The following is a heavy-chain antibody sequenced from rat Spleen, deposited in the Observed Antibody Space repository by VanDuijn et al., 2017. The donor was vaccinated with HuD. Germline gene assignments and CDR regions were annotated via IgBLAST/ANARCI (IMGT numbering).Heavy chain of an antibody. D-gene: IGHD1-7*01. Sequence: EVQLVESGGGLVQPGRSLKLSCAASGFTFSNYDMAWVRQAPTKGLEWVASISTGGGNTYYRDSVKGRFTISRDNAKSTLYLQMDSLRSEDTATYYCARRPYYGYYFDYWGQGVMVTVSS. CDR3: ARRPYYGYYFDY. J-gene: IGHJ2*01. CDR1: GFTFSNYD. V-gene: IGHV5S23*01. CDR2: ISTGGGNT.